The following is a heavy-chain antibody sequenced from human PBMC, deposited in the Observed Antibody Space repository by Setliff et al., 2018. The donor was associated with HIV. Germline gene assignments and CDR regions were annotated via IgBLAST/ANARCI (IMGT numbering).Heavy chain of an antibody. Sequence: VSCKASGYSFTNFGINWVRQAPRQGLQWMGWISAYNGDTMYAQDLQGRVTMTTDTSANTAFMEVRDLTSDDTAVYYCARGAADTSLTAIPDYWGQGTLVTVSS. CDR3: ARGAADTSLTAIPDY. CDR2: ISAYNGDT. D-gene: IGHD3-9*01. V-gene: IGHV1-18*01. CDR1: GYSFTNFG. J-gene: IGHJ4*02.